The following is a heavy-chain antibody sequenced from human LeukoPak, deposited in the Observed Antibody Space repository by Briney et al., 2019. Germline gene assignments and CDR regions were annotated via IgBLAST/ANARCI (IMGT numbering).Heavy chain of an antibody. CDR1: GGSISSYY. CDR2: IYYSGST. D-gene: IGHD6-6*01. Sequence: KPSETLSLTCTVSGGSISSYYWSWIRQPPGKGLEWIGYIYYSGSTNYNPSLKSRVTISVDTSKNQFSLKLSSVTAADTAVYYCARSKAQLDAFDYWGQGTLVTVSS. CDR3: ARSKAQLDAFDY. J-gene: IGHJ4*02. V-gene: IGHV4-59*01.